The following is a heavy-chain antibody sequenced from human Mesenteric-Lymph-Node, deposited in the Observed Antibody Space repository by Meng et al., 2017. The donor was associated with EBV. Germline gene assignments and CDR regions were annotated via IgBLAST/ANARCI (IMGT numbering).Heavy chain of an antibody. D-gene: IGHD3-22*01. CDR3: ARDPVPDHYDSRGRFDY. CDR2: INPSSGIT. J-gene: IGHJ4*02. CDR1: GYRFSHYC. V-gene: IGHV1-46*01. Sequence: QSGAEAHKPAASAKLSFKASGYRFSHYCMHWVRQAPGEGPEWIGVINPSSGITDYAQKFQGRVTVTRETSTSTVSMELGSLRSEDTAVYYCARDPVPDHYDSRGRFDYWGQGTLVTVSS.